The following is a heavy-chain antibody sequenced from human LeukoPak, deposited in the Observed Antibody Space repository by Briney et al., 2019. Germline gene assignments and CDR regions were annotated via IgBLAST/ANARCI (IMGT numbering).Heavy chain of an antibody. Sequence: SETLSLTCTVSGGSISSYYWSWIRQPPGKGLEWIGYIYYSGSTNYNPSLKSRVTISVDTSKNQFSLKLSSVTAADTAVYYCARAPGGWLQFGFDYWGQGTLVTVSS. J-gene: IGHJ4*02. CDR3: ARAPGGWLQFGFDY. CDR2: IYYSGST. D-gene: IGHD5-24*01. V-gene: IGHV4-59*01. CDR1: GGSISSYY.